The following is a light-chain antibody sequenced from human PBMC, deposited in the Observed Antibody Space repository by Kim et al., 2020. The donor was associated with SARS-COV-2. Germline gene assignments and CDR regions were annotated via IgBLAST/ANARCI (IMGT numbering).Light chain of an antibody. J-gene: IGKJ1*01. CDR1: QSVSSNF. CDR2: SAS. Sequence: ENVLTQSPGTLPLSPGERATLSCRASQSVSSNFLAWYQQKAGQAPRLLIYSASSRASGIPDRFSGSGSGTDFTLTISTLEPEDFAVYYCKQYATSPETFGQGTKVEIK. CDR3: KQYATSPET. V-gene: IGKV3-20*01.